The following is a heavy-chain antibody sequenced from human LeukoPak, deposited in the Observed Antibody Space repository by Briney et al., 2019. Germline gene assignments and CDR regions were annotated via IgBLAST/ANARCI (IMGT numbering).Heavy chain of an antibody. Sequence: ASVKVSCTASGYTFTGYYMHWVRQAPGQGLEWMGWINPNRGGTNYAQKFQGWVTMTRDTSISTAYMELSRLRSDDTAVYYCARDGVDIVATITWGYYYGMDVWGQGTTVTVSS. CDR1: GYTFTGYY. J-gene: IGHJ6*02. V-gene: IGHV1-2*04. CDR3: ARDGVDIVATITWGYYYGMDV. D-gene: IGHD5-12*01. CDR2: INPNRGGT.